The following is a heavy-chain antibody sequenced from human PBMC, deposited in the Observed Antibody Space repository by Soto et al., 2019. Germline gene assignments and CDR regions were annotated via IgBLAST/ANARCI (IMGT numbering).Heavy chain of an antibody. Sequence: ASVKVSCKASGYSFTDNFIHWVRQAPGQGPEWMGWINPSSGATKYLWKFQGRVTMTSDTSISTAYMDLFRLKSDDTAVYYCAREYAVKTLVNRGSIHVEHWGQGSLVP. CDR3: AREYAVKTLVNRGSIHVEH. CDR1: GYSFTDNF. V-gene: IGHV1-2*02. D-gene: IGHD1-26*01. J-gene: IGHJ4*02. CDR2: INPSSGAT.